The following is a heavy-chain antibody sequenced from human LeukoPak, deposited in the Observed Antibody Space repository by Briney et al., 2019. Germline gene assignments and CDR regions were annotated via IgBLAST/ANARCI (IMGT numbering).Heavy chain of an antibody. CDR3: ARGGYSSGWYVGGGFDP. CDR1: GYTFTSYD. V-gene: IGHV1-8*01. CDR2: MNPNSGNT. Sequence: GASVKVSCKASGYTFTSYDINWVRRATGQGLEWMGWMNPNSGNTGYAQKFQGRVTMTRNTSISTAYMELSSLRSEDTAVYYCARGGYSSGWYVGGGFDPWGQGTLVTVSS. D-gene: IGHD6-19*01. J-gene: IGHJ5*02.